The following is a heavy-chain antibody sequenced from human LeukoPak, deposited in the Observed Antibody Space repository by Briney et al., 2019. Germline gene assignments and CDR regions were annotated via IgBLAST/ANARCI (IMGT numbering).Heavy chain of an antibody. Sequence: ASVTVSFTASGYTFTSYGISWVRQAPGQGLEWMGWISAYNGNTNYAQKLQGRVTMTTDTSTSTAYMELRSLRSDDTAVYYCARAGNPTYYDFWSGYTNWFDPWGQGTLVTVSS. CDR3: ARAGNPTYYDFWSGYTNWFDP. J-gene: IGHJ5*02. D-gene: IGHD3-3*01. CDR1: GYTFTSYG. CDR2: ISAYNGNT. V-gene: IGHV1-18*01.